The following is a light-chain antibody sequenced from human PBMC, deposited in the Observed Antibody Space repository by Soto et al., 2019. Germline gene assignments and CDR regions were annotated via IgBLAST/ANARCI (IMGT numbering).Light chain of an antibody. Sequence: DVVMTQSPLSLPVTLGQPASISCRSSQSLVHSDGNTYLNWFQQRPGQSPMRLIYKVSNRDSGVPDRFSGSGSGTDFTLKISRVEAEDVGLYYCMQGTHWTPYTFGQGTKLEIK. CDR2: KVS. V-gene: IGKV2-30*02. J-gene: IGKJ2*01. CDR1: QSLVHSDGNTY. CDR3: MQGTHWTPYT.